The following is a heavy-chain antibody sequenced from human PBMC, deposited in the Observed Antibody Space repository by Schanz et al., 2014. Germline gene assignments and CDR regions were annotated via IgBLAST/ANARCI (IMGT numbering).Heavy chain of an antibody. J-gene: IGHJ5*02. Sequence: QVQLQESGPGLVKPSGTLSLTCAVSGVSISSTNWWHWVRQSPGKGLEWLGEIIHDGRTNYNPSLGSRVPISLDKSENHFSLELASVTAADTALYFCARVKQGCSDTSCVLDPWGQGTLVTVSS. D-gene: IGHD2-2*01. CDR3: ARVKQGCSDTSCVLDP. V-gene: IGHV4-4*02. CDR2: IIHDGRT. CDR1: GVSISSTNW.